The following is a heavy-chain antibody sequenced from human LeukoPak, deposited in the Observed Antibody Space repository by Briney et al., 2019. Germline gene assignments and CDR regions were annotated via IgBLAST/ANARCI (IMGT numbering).Heavy chain of an antibody. V-gene: IGHV3-30*18. Sequence: GRSLRLSCAASGFTFSSYGMHWVRQAPGKGLEWVAVISYDGSNKYYADSVKGRFTISRDNSKNTLYLQMNSLRAEDTAVYYCAKDMSYYDSSGYFDYWGQGTLVTVSS. CDR1: GFTFSSYG. J-gene: IGHJ4*02. D-gene: IGHD3-22*01. CDR2: ISYDGSNK. CDR3: AKDMSYYDSSGYFDY.